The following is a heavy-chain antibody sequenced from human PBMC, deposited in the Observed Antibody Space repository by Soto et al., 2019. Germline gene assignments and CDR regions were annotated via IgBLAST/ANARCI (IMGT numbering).Heavy chain of an antibody. J-gene: IGHJ4*02. CDR3: ARDLGLLKSMFDY. CDR2: ISVSGDNI. CDR1: GFSFNSFN. V-gene: IGHV3-21*01. D-gene: IGHD2-8*01. Sequence: TGGSLRLSCLASGFSFNSFNMNWIRRAPGRGLEWVASISVSGDNIYYGDSMQGRFTISRDNSKRSAFLDLNSLRVEDTAVYYCARDLGLLKSMFDYWGQGTLVTVSS.